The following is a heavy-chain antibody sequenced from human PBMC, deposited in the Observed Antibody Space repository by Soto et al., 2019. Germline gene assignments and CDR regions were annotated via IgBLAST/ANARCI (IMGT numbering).Heavy chain of an antibody. J-gene: IGHJ4*02. CDR3: AQYRSNMEY. Sequence: PSETLSLTCSVSGGSISSSIYYWGWVRQAPGKGLEWVSYISSRGDVISYADSVKGRFTISRDNAKNSLYLQMNSLRAEDTAVYYCAQYRSNMEYWARGTLVTVSS. V-gene: IGHV3-48*01. D-gene: IGHD3-16*02. CDR1: GGSISSSIYY. CDR2: ISSRGDVI.